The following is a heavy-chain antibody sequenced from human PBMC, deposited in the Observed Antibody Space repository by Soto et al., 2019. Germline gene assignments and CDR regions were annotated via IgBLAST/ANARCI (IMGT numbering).Heavy chain of an antibody. Sequence: QVQLVQSGAEVKKPGSSVKVSCKASGGTFSSYAISWVRQAPGQGLEWMGGIIPIFGTANYAQKFQGRVTITADESTSTAYMELSSLRSEDTAVYYCARDGNTRVRGAQNYYYYYGMDVWGQGTTVTVSS. D-gene: IGHD3-10*01. CDR1: GGTFSSYA. CDR2: IIPIFGTA. J-gene: IGHJ6*02. CDR3: ARDGNTRVRGAQNYYYYYGMDV. V-gene: IGHV1-69*01.